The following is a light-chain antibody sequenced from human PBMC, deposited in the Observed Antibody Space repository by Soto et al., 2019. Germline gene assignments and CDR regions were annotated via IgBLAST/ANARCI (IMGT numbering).Light chain of an antibody. CDR3: LQDYNYPLT. CDR1: QGIRND. Sequence: AIQLTQSTSSLSASVGDRVTITCRASQGIRNDLGWYQQKPGKAPKLLIYAASSLQSGVPSRFSGSGSGTDFTLTISSLQPEDFATYYCLQDYNYPLTCGGGTKVDI. J-gene: IGKJ4*01. CDR2: AAS. V-gene: IGKV1-6*01.